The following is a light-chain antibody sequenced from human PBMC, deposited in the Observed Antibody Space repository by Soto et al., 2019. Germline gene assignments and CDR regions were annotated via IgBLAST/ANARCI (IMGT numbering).Light chain of an antibody. CDR2: AAS. Sequence: DIQLTQSPSFLSASVGDRVTITCRASQGISSYLAWYQQKPGKAPKLLIYAASTLQSGVTSRFSGSGSGTEFTLTVSSLQPEDFSTYNCKRLNSYPRSFGPGTKVDIK. J-gene: IGKJ3*01. CDR1: QGISSY. CDR3: KRLNSYPRS. V-gene: IGKV1-9*01.